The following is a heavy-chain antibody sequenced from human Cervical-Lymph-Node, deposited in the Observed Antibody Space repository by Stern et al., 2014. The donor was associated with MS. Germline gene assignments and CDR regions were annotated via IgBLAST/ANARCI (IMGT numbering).Heavy chain of an antibody. J-gene: IGHJ5*02. Sequence: QMQLVQSGAEVTKPGSSVKVSCKASGGTLSKFPSSWVRQAPGQGLEWMGGLFPVFGTPTYAQEFRGRVTITADVSTSTVYMELSSLRSDDTAVYYCALSSETSDRWYSLGYDLWGQGTLVTVSS. CDR1: GGTLSKFP. V-gene: IGHV1-69*01. CDR2: LFPVFGTP. D-gene: IGHD6-13*01. CDR3: ALSSETSDRWYSLGYDL.